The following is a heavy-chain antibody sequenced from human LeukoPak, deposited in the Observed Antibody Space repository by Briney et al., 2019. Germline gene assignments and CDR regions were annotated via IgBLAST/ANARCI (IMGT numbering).Heavy chain of an antibody. V-gene: IGHV4-4*07. CDR1: GGSISNYY. D-gene: IGHD3-22*01. J-gene: IGHJ3*02. CDR3: ARGPNRITMMIGDAFDI. Sequence: PSETLSLTCTVSGGSISNYYWSWIRQPAGKGLEWIGRIYTSGSTSYNPSLKSRVTMSVDTSKNQFSLKLSSVTAADTAVYYCARGPNRITMMIGDAFDIWGQGTMVTISS. CDR2: IYTSGST.